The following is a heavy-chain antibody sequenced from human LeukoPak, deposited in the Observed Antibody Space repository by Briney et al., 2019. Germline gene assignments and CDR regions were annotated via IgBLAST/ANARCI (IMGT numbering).Heavy chain of an antibody. CDR1: GGSFSRYY. CDR3: ARGATISETGYFDF. Sequence: PSETLSLICAVYGGSFSRYYWSWIRQSPGKGLEWIAEIDHRGDTNYNPSVKSRVTISVDTSKNQFSLKVRSLSAADTAVYYCARGATISETGYFDFWGQGTPVTVSS. V-gene: IGHV4-34*01. D-gene: IGHD5-24*01. CDR2: IDHRGDT. J-gene: IGHJ4*03.